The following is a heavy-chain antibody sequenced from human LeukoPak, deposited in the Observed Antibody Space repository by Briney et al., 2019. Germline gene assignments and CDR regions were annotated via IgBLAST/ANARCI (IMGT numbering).Heavy chain of an antibody. CDR1: GFTFSSYA. D-gene: IGHD6-13*01. CDR2: ISWNSGSI. V-gene: IGHV3-9*01. J-gene: IGHJ4*02. Sequence: PGGSLRLSCAASGFTFSSYAMHWVRQAPGKGLEWVSGISWNSGSIGYADSVKGRFTISRDNAKNSLYLQMNSLRAEDTALYYCAKDRYYSSSSIDYWGQGTLVTVSS. CDR3: AKDRYYSSSSIDY.